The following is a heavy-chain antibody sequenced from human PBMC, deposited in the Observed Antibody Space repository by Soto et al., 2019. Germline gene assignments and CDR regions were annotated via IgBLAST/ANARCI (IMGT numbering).Heavy chain of an antibody. CDR3: ASSSGDLDVYGMDI. D-gene: IGHD3-10*01. Sequence: GGSLKLSCAASGFTFSRYAMSWVRQAPGKGLEWVSTVTGGGHTTYNADSVNGRFTISRDNSKNTLYLQMNNLRAEDTAIYYCASSSGDLDVYGMDIWGPGTTVTVSS. J-gene: IGHJ6*02. CDR1: GFTFSRYA. V-gene: IGHV3-23*01. CDR2: VTGGGHTT.